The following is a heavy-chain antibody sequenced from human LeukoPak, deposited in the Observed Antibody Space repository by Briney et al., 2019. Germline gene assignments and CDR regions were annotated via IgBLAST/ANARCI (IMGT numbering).Heavy chain of an antibody. CDR2: ISWNSGSI. D-gene: IGHD6-19*01. CDR3: AKAESSAWYRPFDY. Sequence: GGSLRLSCAASGFTFDDYAMHWVRQAPGKCLEWVSGISWNSGSIDYADSVKGRFTISRDNAKNSLYLQMNSLRGEDMALYYCAKAESSAWYRPFDYWGQGTLVTVSS. J-gene: IGHJ4*02. CDR1: GFTFDDYA. V-gene: IGHV3-9*03.